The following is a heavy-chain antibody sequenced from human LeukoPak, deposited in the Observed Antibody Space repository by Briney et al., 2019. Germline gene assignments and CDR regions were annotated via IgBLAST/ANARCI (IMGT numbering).Heavy chain of an antibody. Sequence: PGGSLRLSCAASGFTFSSYSMNWVRQAPGKGLEWVSYISSSSSTIYYADSVKGRFTISRDNAKNSLYLQMNSLRAEDTAVYYCARRSDYGDSRAPLGANYYYMDVWGKGTTVTVSS. D-gene: IGHD4-17*01. V-gene: IGHV3-48*01. J-gene: IGHJ6*03. CDR2: ISSSSSTI. CDR1: GFTFSSYS. CDR3: ARRSDYGDSRAPLGANYYYMDV.